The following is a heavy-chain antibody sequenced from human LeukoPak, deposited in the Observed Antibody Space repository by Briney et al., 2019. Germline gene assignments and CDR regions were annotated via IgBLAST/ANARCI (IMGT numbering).Heavy chain of an antibody. Sequence: HPGGSLRLSCAASGFTVSSNYMSWVRQAPGKGLEWVSVIYSGGSTYYADYVKGRFTISRDNSKSTVYLQMNSLRAEDTAVYYCARGHDYSNYFDYWGQGTLVTVSS. D-gene: IGHD4-11*01. J-gene: IGHJ4*02. V-gene: IGHV3-66*02. CDR1: GFTVSSNY. CDR2: IYSGGST. CDR3: ARGHDYSNYFDY.